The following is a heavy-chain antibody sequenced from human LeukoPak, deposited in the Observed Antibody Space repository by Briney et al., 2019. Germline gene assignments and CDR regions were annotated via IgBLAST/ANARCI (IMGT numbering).Heavy chain of an antibody. V-gene: IGHV1-69*13. Sequence: SVKVSCKASGGTFSSYAISWVRQAPGQGLEWMGGIIPIFGTANYAQKFQGRVTITADESTSTAYLELSSLRSEDTAVYYCARALRGIVVVPAASNWFDPWGEPSMVTVSS. CDR1: GGTFSSYA. D-gene: IGHD2-2*01. J-gene: IGHJ5*02. CDR2: IIPIFGTA. CDR3: ARALRGIVVVPAASNWFDP.